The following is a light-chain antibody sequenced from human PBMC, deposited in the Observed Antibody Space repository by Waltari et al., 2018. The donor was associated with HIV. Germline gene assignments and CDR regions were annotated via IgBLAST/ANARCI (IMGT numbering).Light chain of an antibody. CDR3: QQYNNWPRT. CDR2: EAS. CDR1: QRISSN. Sequence: EVVMTQSPGTASVSAGERATLSCRASQRISSNLAQYQQKPRQAPRHLLFEASTSATGVPARFIGSGFATDFTLIITSLQFADVAVYYCQQYNNWPRTFGQGTKVEF. J-gene: IGKJ1*01. V-gene: IGKV3-15*01.